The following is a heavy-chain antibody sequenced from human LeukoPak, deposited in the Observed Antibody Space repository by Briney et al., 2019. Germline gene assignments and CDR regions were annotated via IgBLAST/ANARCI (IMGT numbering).Heavy chain of an antibody. D-gene: IGHD3-22*01. Sequence: SQTLSLTCIVSGGSISSGGYYWSWIRQHPGKGLEWIGYIYYSGSTYYNPSLKSRVTISVDTSKNQFSLKLSSVTAADTAVYYCAILQSPGYITMIPRKAFDIWGQGTMVTVSS. V-gene: IGHV4-31*03. CDR3: AILQSPGYITMIPRKAFDI. CDR1: GGSISSGGYY. CDR2: IYYSGST. J-gene: IGHJ3*02.